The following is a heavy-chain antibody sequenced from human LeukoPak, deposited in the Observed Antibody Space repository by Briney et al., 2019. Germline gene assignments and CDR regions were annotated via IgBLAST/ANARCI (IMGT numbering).Heavy chain of an antibody. J-gene: IGHJ4*02. V-gene: IGHV3-21*04. Sequence: GGSLRLSCEGSGFTFSSYSMIWVRQAPGKGLEWVSSIRGDSTETRHADSLMGRFTISRDNAKNSLYLQMNSLRAEDTAVYYCAREGAAGAFDYWGQGTLVTVSS. D-gene: IGHD6-13*01. CDR2: IRGDSTET. CDR1: GFTFSSYS. CDR3: AREGAAGAFDY.